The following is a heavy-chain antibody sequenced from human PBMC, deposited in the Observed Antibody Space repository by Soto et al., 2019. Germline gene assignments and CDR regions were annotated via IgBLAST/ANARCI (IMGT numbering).Heavy chain of an antibody. Sequence: SETLSLTYAVYGGSFSGYYWSWIRQPPGKGLEWIGEINHSGSTNYNPSLRSRVTISVDTSKNQFSLELSPVTAADTAVYYCARGLERYSYGFGGFGYYYYGMDVWGQGTTVT. V-gene: IGHV4-34*01. J-gene: IGHJ6*02. D-gene: IGHD5-18*01. CDR1: GGSFSGYY. CDR2: INHSGST. CDR3: ARGLERYSYGFGGFGYYYYGMDV.